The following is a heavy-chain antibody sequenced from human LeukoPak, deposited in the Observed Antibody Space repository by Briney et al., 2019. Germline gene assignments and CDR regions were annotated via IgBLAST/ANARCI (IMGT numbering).Heavy chain of an antibody. CDR2: INPNSGGT. CDR1: GYTLTGYY. D-gene: IGHD6-6*01. V-gene: IGHV1-2*02. J-gene: IGHJ5*02. Sequence: ASVKVSCKASGYTLTGYYMHWVRQAPGQGLEWMGWINPNSGGTNYAQKFQGRVTMTRDTSISTAYMELSRLRSDDTAVYYCARVRIAARRGPYNWFDPWGQGTLVTVSS. CDR3: ARVRIAARRGPYNWFDP.